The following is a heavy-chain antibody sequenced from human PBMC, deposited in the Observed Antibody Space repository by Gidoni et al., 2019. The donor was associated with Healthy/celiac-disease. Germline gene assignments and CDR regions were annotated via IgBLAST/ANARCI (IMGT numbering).Heavy chain of an antibody. CDR2: IDWDDDK. J-gene: IGHJ6*02. CDR3: ARISASITMVQGVINYYYYYGMDV. Sequence: QVTLRESGPALVKPTQTLTLTCPFSGFSLSTSGMCVSWIRQPPGKALEWLALIDWDDDKYYSTSLKTRLTISKDTSKNQVVLTMTNMDPVDTATYYCARISASITMVQGVINYYYYYGMDVWGQGTTVTVSS. D-gene: IGHD3-10*01. CDR1: GFSLSTSGMC. V-gene: IGHV2-70*01.